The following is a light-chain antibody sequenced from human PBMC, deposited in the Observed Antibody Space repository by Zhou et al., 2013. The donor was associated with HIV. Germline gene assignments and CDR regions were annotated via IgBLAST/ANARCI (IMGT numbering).Light chain of an antibody. Sequence: QSALTQPASVSGSPGQSITISCIGTSSDVGGYNYVSWYQQYPGKAPKLMIFDVSNRPSGVSNRFSGSKSGNTASLTISGLQAEDEADYYCGSYTGSSPYVFGSGTKVTVL. V-gene: IGLV2-14*03. CDR1: SSDVGGYNY. J-gene: IGLJ1*01. CDR2: DVS. CDR3: GSYTGSSPYV.